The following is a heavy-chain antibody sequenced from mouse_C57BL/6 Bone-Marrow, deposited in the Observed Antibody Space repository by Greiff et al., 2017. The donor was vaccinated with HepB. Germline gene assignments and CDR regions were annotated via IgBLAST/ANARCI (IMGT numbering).Heavy chain of an antibody. CDR1: GFNIKDDY. V-gene: IGHV14-4*01. Sequence: VQLQQSGAELVRPGASVKLSCTASGFNIKDDYMHWVKQRPEQGLEWIGWIDPENGDTEYASKFQGKATITADTSSKTAYLQLSSLTSEDTAVYYCTTYFYDGYPYYFDYWGQGTTLTVSS. CDR2: IDPENGDT. CDR3: TTYFYDGYPYYFDY. D-gene: IGHD2-3*01. J-gene: IGHJ2*01.